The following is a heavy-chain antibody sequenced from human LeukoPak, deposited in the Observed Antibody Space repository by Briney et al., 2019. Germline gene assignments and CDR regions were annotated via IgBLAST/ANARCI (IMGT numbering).Heavy chain of an antibody. CDR3: ARARGGSSGYYLDF. D-gene: IGHD3-22*01. J-gene: IGHJ4*02. CDR2: ISSNGGST. V-gene: IGHV3-64*01. CDR1: GFTFSSYA. Sequence: PGGSLRLSCAASGFTFSSYAMHWVRQAPGKGLGYVSAISSNGGSTYYANSVKDRFTISRDNSKNTLYLQMGSLRAEDMAVYYCARARGGSSGYYLDFWGQGTLVTVSS.